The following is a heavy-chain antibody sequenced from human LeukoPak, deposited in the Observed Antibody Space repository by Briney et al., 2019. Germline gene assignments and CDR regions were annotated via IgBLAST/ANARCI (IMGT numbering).Heavy chain of an antibody. D-gene: IGHD3-22*01. CDR1: GFTFSSYG. Sequence: PGGSLRLSCAASGFTFSSYGMHWVRQAPGKGLEWVAFIRYDGSNKYYADSVKGRFTISRDNSKNTLYLQMNSLRAEDTAVYYCAKDRYYYDSSGYYWNNAVGPIFDYWGQGTLVTVSS. J-gene: IGHJ4*02. V-gene: IGHV3-30*02. CDR3: AKDRYYYDSSGYYWNNAVGPIFDY. CDR2: IRYDGSNK.